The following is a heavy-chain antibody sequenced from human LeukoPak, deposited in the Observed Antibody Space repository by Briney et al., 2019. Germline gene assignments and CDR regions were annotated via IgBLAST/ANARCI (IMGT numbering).Heavy chain of an antibody. CDR3: ARDRRHSRSGYYFTSLYYYYYGMDV. CDR2: ISSSGSTI. J-gene: IGHJ6*02. CDR1: GFTFSSYE. Sequence: GGSLRLSCAASGFTFSSYEMNWVRQAPGKGLEWVSYISSSGSTIYHADSVKGRFTISRDNAKNSLYLQMNSLGAEDTAVYYCARDRRHSRSGYYFTSLYYYYYGMDVWGQGTTVTVSS. D-gene: IGHD3-3*01. V-gene: IGHV3-48*03.